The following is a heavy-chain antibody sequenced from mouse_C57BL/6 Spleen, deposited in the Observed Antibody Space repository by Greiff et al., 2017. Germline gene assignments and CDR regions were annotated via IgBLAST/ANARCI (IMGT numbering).Heavy chain of an antibody. CDR3: ARVNSDSYYDFDY. V-gene: IGHV1-63*01. CDR1: GYTFTNYW. CDR2: IYPGGGYT. J-gene: IGHJ2*01. D-gene: IGHD2-12*01. Sequence: QVQLQQSGAELVRPGTSVKMSCKASGYTFTNYWFGWAKQRPGHGLEWIGDIYPGGGYTNYNEKFKGKATLPADKSSSTAYMQFSSLTSEDSAIYYCARVNSDSYYDFDYWGQGTTLTVSS.